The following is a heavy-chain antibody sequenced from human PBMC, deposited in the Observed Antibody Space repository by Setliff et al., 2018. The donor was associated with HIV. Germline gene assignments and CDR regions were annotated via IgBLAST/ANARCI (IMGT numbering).Heavy chain of an antibody. CDR2: LYSGGST. D-gene: IGHD6-19*01. CDR1: GGSISSSSYY. CDR3: ARGGGAVAGPFDY. Sequence: SETLSLTCTVSGGSISSSSYYWAWLRQPPGKGLEWIGSLYSGGSTYYNPSLKSRVAISIDTSTNRFSLKLSSVTAADTTVYYCARGGGAVAGPFDYWGQGALVTVSS. V-gene: IGHV4-39*01. J-gene: IGHJ4*02.